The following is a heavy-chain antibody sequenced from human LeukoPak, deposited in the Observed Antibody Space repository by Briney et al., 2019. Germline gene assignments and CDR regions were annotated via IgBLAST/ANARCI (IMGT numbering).Heavy chain of an antibody. D-gene: IGHD6-6*01. Sequence: SETLSLTCTVSGGSISSSSYYWGWIRQPPGKGLEWIGSIYYSGSTYYNPSLKSRVTISVDTSKNQFSLKLSSVTAADTAVYYCARRGSLAARLGFDHWGQGTLVTVSS. V-gene: IGHV4-39*01. J-gene: IGHJ4*02. CDR3: ARRGSLAARLGFDH. CDR1: GGSISSSSYY. CDR2: IYYSGST.